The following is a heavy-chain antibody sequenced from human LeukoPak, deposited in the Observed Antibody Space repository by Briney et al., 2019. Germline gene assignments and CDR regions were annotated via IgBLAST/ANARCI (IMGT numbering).Heavy chain of an antibody. D-gene: IGHD6-13*01. CDR3: ARQAYSSNLGWFDP. Sequence: PSETLSLTCSVSGGSISSSTYYWGWIRQPPGKGPEWIGNIYNSGSTYYNPSLKSRVTISVDTSKNQFSLKLSSVTAADTAVYYCARQAYSSNLGWFDPWGQGTLVTVSS. CDR2: IYNSGST. CDR1: GGSISSSTYY. V-gene: IGHV4-39*01. J-gene: IGHJ5*02.